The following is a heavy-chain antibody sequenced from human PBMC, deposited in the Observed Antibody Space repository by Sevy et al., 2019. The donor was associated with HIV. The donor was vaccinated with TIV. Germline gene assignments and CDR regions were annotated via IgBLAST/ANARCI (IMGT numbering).Heavy chain of an antibody. CDR2: ISYDGSNK. Sequence: GGSLRLSCAASGFTFSSYAMHWVRQAPGKGLERVAVISYDGSNKYYADSVKGRFTISRDNSKNTLYLQMNSLRAEDTAVYYCARGNHYYDSSGYGFDYWGQGTLVTVSS. D-gene: IGHD3-22*01. V-gene: IGHV3-30-3*01. J-gene: IGHJ4*02. CDR3: ARGNHYYDSSGYGFDY. CDR1: GFTFSSYA.